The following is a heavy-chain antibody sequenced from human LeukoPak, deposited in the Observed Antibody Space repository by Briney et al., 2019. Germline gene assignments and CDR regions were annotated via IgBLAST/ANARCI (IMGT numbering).Heavy chain of an antibody. CDR2: FYISENT. J-gene: IGHJ4*02. CDR3: ARGSYGHIDH. CDR1: GGSITSYY. D-gene: IGHD3-16*01. Sequence: SETLSLTCTVSGGSITSYYWMWIRQPAGKGLEWIGRFYISENTKQYRPSLQTRVTVSPDTSKNQFSLRLNSLTAADTAVYYCARGSYGHIDHWGQGILVTVSS. V-gene: IGHV4-4*07.